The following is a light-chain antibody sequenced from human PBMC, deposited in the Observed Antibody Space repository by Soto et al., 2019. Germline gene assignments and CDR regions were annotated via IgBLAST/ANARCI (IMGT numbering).Light chain of an antibody. CDR1: SSDVGGFNY. V-gene: IGLV2-14*01. J-gene: IGLJ3*02. CDR2: EAS. Sequence: QTVVTQPASVSGSPGQSITISCTGTSSDVGGFNYVSWYQHYPGEAPKLIIYEASKRPSGVSSRFSGSKSGYTASLTISGLQAEDEADYFCSSYTSTNTPWVFGGGTKLTVL. CDR3: SSYTSTNTPWV.